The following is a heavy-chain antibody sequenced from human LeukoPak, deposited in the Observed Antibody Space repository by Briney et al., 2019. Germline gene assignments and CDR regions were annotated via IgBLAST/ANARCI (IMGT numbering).Heavy chain of an antibody. CDR2: IRYDGSNK. CDR1: GFTFSRYA. D-gene: IGHD3-10*01. CDR3: AKDPGPGD. Sequence: GGSLRLSCAASGFTFSRYATSWVRQAPGKGLEWVAFIRYDGSNKYYADSVKGRFTISRDNSKNTMYLQMNSLRAEDTAVYYCAKDPGPGDWGQGTLVTVSS. V-gene: IGHV3-30*02. J-gene: IGHJ4*02.